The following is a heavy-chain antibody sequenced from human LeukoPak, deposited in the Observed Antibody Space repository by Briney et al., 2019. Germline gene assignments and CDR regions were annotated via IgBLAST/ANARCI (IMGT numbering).Heavy chain of an antibody. CDR2: ITTSGGIT. Sequence: GGSLRLSCAASGFTFSNYAMNWVRQAPGKGLEWVSTITTSGGITYYADSVKGRFTIFRDNSKNTLYLQMNSLRAEDTAVYYCAKENYDFWSDSTFDYWGQGTLVTVSS. CDR3: AKENYDFWSDSTFDY. V-gene: IGHV3-23*01. J-gene: IGHJ4*02. CDR1: GFTFSNYA. D-gene: IGHD3-3*01.